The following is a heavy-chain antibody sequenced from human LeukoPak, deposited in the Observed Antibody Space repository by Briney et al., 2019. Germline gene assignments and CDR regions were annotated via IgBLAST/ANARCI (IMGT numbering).Heavy chain of an antibody. CDR3: ARRATYYYDSSGYHWEDY. J-gene: IGHJ4*02. V-gene: IGHV1-8*01. Sequence: ASVKVSCEASGYTFTNYDINWVPQAPGRGPEWMVWMNPNWGNTGYAQKFQGRVTMTTDTSTSTGYMELRSLRSDDTAVYYCARRATYYYDSSGYHWEDYWGQGTLVTVSS. CDR1: GYTFTNYD. CDR2: MNPNWGNT. D-gene: IGHD3-22*01.